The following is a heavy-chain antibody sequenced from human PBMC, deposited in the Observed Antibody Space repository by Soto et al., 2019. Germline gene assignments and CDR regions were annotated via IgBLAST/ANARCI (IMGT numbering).Heavy chain of an antibody. CDR3: AHRNPPSGYYDSSGYRIHFEC. CDR2: IYWNDDK. CDR1: GFSLSTIGVG. D-gene: IGHD3-22*01. Sequence: SGPTLVNPTQTLTLTCTFSGFSLSTIGVGVGWIRQPPGKALEWLALIYWNDDKRYSPSLKSRLTITKDTSKNQVVLTMTNMDPVETATYYCAHRNPPSGYYDSSGYRIHFECWGQGTSVNVS. J-gene: IGHJ4*02. V-gene: IGHV2-5*01.